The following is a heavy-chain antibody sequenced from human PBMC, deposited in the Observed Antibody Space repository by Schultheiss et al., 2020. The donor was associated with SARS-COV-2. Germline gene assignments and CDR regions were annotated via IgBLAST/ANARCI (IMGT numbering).Heavy chain of an antibody. D-gene: IGHD3-10*01. Sequence: GGSLRLSCAASGFTFSRYGMHWVRQVPGKGLEWVAVISYDGSNKYYADSVKGRFTISRDNSKNTLYLQMSSLRAEDTAVYYCARGVAGFGSRHCFDYWGQGTLVTVSS. CDR1: GFTFSRYG. CDR2: ISYDGSNK. J-gene: IGHJ4*02. V-gene: IGHV3-30*07. CDR3: ARGVAGFGSRHCFDY.